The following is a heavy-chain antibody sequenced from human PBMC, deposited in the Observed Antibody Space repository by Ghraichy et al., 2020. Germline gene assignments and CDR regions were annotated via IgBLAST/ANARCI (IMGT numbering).Heavy chain of an antibody. CDR1: GDSFSGYY. D-gene: IGHD3-22*01. CDR2: MYYSGST. Sequence: SETLSLTCSVSGDSFSGYYWSWFRQPPGKGLEWIAYMYYSGSTNYNPSLKSRVTISVDTSKNQFSLMLSSVTAADTAVYYCARERRVSDTSGYYLRDWYFDLWGRGTLVTVSS. J-gene: IGHJ2*01. CDR3: ARERRVSDTSGYYLRDWYFDL. V-gene: IGHV4-59*01.